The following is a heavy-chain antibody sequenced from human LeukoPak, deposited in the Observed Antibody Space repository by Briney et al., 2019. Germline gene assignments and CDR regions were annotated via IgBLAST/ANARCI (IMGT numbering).Heavy chain of an antibody. J-gene: IGHJ4*02. CDR3: AREVGLAYCGGDCYHPLGY. V-gene: IGHV3-30-3*01. CDR1: GFTFSSHA. D-gene: IGHD2-21*02. CDR2: ISYDGSNK. Sequence: GGSLRLSCAASGFTFSSHAMHWVRQAPGKGLEWVAVISYDGSNKYYADSVKGRFTISRDNSKNTLYLQMNSLRAEDTAVYYCAREVGLAYCGGDCYHPLGYWGQGTLVTVSS.